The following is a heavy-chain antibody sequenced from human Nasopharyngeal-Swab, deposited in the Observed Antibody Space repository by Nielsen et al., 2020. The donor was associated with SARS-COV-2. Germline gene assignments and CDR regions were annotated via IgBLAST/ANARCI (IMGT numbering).Heavy chain of an antibody. CDR2: ISSSGSTI. D-gene: IGHD3-16*01. J-gene: IGHJ4*02. CDR1: GFTFSSYE. CDR3: ASRFDYVPDSPIDY. Sequence: GGSLRLSCAASGFTFSSYEMNWVRQAPGKGLEWVSYISSSGSTIYYADSVKGRFTISRDNAKNSLYLQMNSLRAEDTAVYHCASRFDYVPDSPIDYWGQGTLVTVSS. V-gene: IGHV3-48*03.